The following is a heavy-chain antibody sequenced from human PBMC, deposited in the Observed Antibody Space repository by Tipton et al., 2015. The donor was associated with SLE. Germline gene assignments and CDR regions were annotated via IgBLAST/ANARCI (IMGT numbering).Heavy chain of an antibody. CDR3: ARGGVGGYDYFDY. V-gene: IGHV4-31*03. CDR2: IYNSGGT. J-gene: IGHJ4*02. CDR1: GGSISSSSYY. Sequence: TLSLTCTVSGGSISSSSYYWGWIRQHPGKGLEWIGYIYNSGGTDYNPSLKSRVTISADTSKNHFSLNLSSVTAADTAVYYCARGGVGGYDYFDYWGQGALVTVSS. D-gene: IGHD5-12*01.